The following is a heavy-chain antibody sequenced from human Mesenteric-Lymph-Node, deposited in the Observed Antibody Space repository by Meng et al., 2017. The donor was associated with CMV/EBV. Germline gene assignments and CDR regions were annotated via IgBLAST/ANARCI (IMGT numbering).Heavy chain of an antibody. Sequence: SLKISCAASGFTFSDYYMSWIRQAPGKGLEWVSYISSSGSTIYYADSVKGRFTISRDNAKNSLYLQMNSLRAEDTAVYYCARDRNSYYYYFDYWGQGTLVTVSS. J-gene: IGHJ4*02. CDR3: ARDRNSYYYYFDY. CDR2: ISSSGSTI. D-gene: IGHD5-18*01. CDR1: GFTFSDYY. V-gene: IGHV3-11*01.